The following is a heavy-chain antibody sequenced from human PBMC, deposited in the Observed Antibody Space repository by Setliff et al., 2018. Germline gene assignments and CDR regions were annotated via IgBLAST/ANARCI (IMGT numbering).Heavy chain of an antibody. CDR1: GFTFSFHS. CDR3: ARRYSSGYYHEDYFDY. J-gene: IGHJ4*02. CDR2: ISPSSSDM. D-gene: IGHD3-22*01. Sequence: GGSLRLSCVASGFTFSFHSLNWVRQTPGKGLEWVSSISPSSSDMYYADSVKGRFTISRDNAKSSLYLQMNSLRAEDTAVYYCARRYSSGYYHEDYFDYWGQGTLVTVSS. V-gene: IGHV3-21*01.